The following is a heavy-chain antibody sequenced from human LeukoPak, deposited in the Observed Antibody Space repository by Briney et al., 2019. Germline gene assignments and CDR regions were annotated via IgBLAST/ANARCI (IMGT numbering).Heavy chain of an antibody. J-gene: IGHJ3*02. CDR3: ARVFSSTFGSAFDI. CDR2: INHSGST. Sequence: SETLSLTCAVYGGSFSDYYWSWIRQPPGKGLEWIGEINHSGSTNYNPSLKSRLTISVDTSKNQFSLKLTSVTAADTALYYCARVFSSTFGSAFDIWGQGTMVTVSS. V-gene: IGHV4-34*01. CDR1: GGSFSDYY. D-gene: IGHD6-13*01.